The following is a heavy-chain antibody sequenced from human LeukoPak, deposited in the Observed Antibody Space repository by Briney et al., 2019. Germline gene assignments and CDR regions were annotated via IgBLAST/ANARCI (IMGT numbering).Heavy chain of an antibody. J-gene: IGHJ5*02. CDR1: GFTFRSYA. V-gene: IGHV3-23*01. CDR2: ISGSGGST. Sequence: GGSLRLSCAASGFTFRSYAMHWVRQAPGKGLEWVSAISGSGGSTYYADSVRGRFTISRDNSKNTLYLQMNSLRAEDTAVYYCAKVLPSPLRIVVAGGFDPWGQGTLVTVSS. D-gene: IGHD2-21*01. CDR3: AKVLPSPLRIVVAGGFDP.